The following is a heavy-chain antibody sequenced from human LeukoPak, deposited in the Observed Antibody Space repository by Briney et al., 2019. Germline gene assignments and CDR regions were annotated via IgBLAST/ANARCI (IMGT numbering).Heavy chain of an antibody. CDR3: ARDFTYYDSSGLGY. J-gene: IGHJ4*02. V-gene: IGHV3-11*01. Sequence: GGSLRLSCAASGFTFSDYYMSWIRQAPGKGLEWVSYISGSGRTIYHADSVQGRFTISRDNAKNSLYLQMNSLRAEDTAVYYCARDFTYYDSSGLGYWGQGTLVTVSS. CDR2: ISGSGRTI. CDR1: GFTFSDYY. D-gene: IGHD3-22*01.